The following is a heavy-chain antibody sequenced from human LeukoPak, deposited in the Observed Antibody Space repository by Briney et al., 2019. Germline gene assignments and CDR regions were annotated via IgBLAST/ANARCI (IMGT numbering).Heavy chain of an antibody. V-gene: IGHV3-66*02. CDR3: ARDGEAAAGEIFDC. Sequence: GGSLRLSCAASGFTVSSNYMSWVRQAPGKGLEWVSVIYSGGSTYYADSVKGRFTISRDNSKNTLYLQMNSLRAEDTAVYYCARDGEAAAGEIFDCWGQGTLVTVSS. CDR1: GFTVSSNY. J-gene: IGHJ4*02. CDR2: IYSGGST. D-gene: IGHD6-13*01.